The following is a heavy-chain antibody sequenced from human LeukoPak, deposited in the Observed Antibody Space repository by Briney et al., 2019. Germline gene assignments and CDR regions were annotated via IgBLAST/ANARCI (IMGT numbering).Heavy chain of an antibody. CDR1: GYTLTELS. Sequence: PGASVKVSCKASGYTLTELSIHWVRQAPGKGVEWMGGFDPEDGETIYAQKFQGRVTMTEDTSTDTAYMELSSLRSEDTAVYYCATTIVVVPAALIDYWGQGTLVTVSS. J-gene: IGHJ4*02. CDR3: ATTIVVVPAALIDY. D-gene: IGHD2-2*01. CDR2: FDPEDGET. V-gene: IGHV1-24*01.